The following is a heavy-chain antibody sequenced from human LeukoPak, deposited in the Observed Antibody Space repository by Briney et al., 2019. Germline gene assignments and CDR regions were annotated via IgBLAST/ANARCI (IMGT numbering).Heavy chain of an antibody. Sequence: SETLSLTCTVSGGSIGTYHWNWVRQPPGKRLEWIGYVHHNGFTGYNPSLESRVTILVDTSKNQFSLKLTSVAAADSALYYCARSPPGGEGHFDYWGQGTLVTVSS. J-gene: IGHJ4*02. V-gene: IGHV4-59*01. CDR2: VHHNGFT. CDR1: GGSIGTYH. CDR3: ARSPPGGEGHFDY. D-gene: IGHD3-16*01.